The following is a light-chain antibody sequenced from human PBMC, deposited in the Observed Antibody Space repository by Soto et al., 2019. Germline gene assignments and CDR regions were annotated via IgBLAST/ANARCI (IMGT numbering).Light chain of an antibody. J-gene: IGLJ1*01. CDR3: SSHTATNTLA. V-gene: IGLV2-14*01. CDR1: SSDVGGYNY. Sequence: QSALAHPASVPGAPGQSIAISCTGTSSDVGGYNYVSWYQQHPDKAPKLIIHEVSNRPAGVSDRFSGSKSGNTAWLSIAGLQADDEADFYRSSHTATNTLALGRGIKVTVL. CDR2: EVS.